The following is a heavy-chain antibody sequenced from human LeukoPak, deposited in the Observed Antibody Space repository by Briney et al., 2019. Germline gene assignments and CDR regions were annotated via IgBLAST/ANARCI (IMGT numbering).Heavy chain of an antibody. Sequence: SETLSLTCTVSGGSISSYYWSWIRQPPGKGLEWIGYIYYSRSTNYNPSLKSRVAISVDTSKNQFSLKLSSVTAADTAVYYCARDGRAGSYYYYMDVWGKGTTVTVSS. CDR1: GGSISSYY. D-gene: IGHD6-13*01. CDR3: ARDGRAGSYYYYMDV. V-gene: IGHV4-59*01. J-gene: IGHJ6*03. CDR2: IYYSRST.